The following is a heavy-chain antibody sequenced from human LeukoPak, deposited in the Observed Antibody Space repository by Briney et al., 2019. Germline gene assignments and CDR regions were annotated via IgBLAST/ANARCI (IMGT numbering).Heavy chain of an antibody. Sequence: SETLSITSTVPVETTSSSYWSWIRQPPGKGLEWIGEINHSGSTNYNPSLKSRVTISVDTSKNQFSLKLSSVTVADTVVYYCARRRLRQYYYDSSGYHNGAIDYWGQGTLVSVSS. V-gene: IGHV4-34*01. CDR1: VETTSSSY. CDR3: ARRRLRQYYYDSSGYHNGAIDY. CDR2: INHSGST. D-gene: IGHD3-22*01. J-gene: IGHJ4*02.